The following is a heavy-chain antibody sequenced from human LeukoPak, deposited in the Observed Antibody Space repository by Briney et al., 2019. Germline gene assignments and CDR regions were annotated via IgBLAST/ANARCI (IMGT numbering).Heavy chain of an antibody. J-gene: IGHJ4*02. Sequence: GRSLRLSCAASGFTFSSYAMHWVRQAPGKGLEWVAVMSYDGSNKYYADSVKGRFTISRDNSKNTLYLQMNSLRAEDTTVYYCAKDQKELRYFEWSCDYWGQGTLVTVSS. CDR1: GFTFSSYA. V-gene: IGHV3-30-3*01. CDR2: MSYDGSNK. D-gene: IGHD3-9*01. CDR3: AKDQKELRYFEWSCDY.